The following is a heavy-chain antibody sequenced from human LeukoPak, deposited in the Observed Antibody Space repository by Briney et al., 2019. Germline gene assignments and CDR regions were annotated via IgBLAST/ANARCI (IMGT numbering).Heavy chain of an antibody. CDR2: ISSSGITI. D-gene: IGHD2-15*01. J-gene: IGHJ4*02. Sequence: PGGSLRLSCAASGFTFSSYEMNWVRQAPGKGLEWVSYISSSGITIYYADSVKGRFTISRDNAKNSLSLQMNSLRAEDTAVYYCALRPAGYCSGGSCYWSGYWGQGTLVTVSS. CDR3: ALRPAGYCSGGSCYWSGY. CDR1: GFTFSSYE. V-gene: IGHV3-48*03.